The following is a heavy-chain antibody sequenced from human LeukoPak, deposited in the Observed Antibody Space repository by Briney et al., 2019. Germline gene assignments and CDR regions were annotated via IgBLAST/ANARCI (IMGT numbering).Heavy chain of an antibody. Sequence: GGSLRLSCAASGFTFSSYAMTWVRQAPGKGLERVSGITNSGGSTYYADSVKGRFTISRDNSKNSLYLQMNSLRAEDTAVYYCAELGTTMIGGVWGKGTTVTISS. V-gene: IGHV3-23*01. J-gene: IGHJ6*04. CDR1: GFTFSSYA. CDR2: ITNSGGST. CDR3: AELGTTMIGGV. D-gene: IGHD3-10*02.